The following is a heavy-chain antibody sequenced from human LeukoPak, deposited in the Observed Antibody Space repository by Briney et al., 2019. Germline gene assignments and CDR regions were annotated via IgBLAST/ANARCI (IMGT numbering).Heavy chain of an antibody. Sequence: GGSLRLSCAASGFTFDDYAMQWVRQAPGKGLEWVSGISWNSGSIGYADSVKGRFTISRDNAKNSLYLQMNSLRAEDTALYYCARGWYYGSGADYWGQGTLVTVSS. V-gene: IGHV3-9*01. D-gene: IGHD3-10*01. CDR3: ARGWYYGSGADY. CDR2: ISWNSGSI. CDR1: GFTFDDYA. J-gene: IGHJ4*02.